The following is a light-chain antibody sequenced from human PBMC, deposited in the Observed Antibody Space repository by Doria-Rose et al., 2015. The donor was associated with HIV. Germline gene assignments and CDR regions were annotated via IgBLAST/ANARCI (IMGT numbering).Light chain of an antibody. CDR3: QKYSSAPLT. Sequence: DIQMTQSPSSLSASVGDRVTITCRASQDINNFLAWYQQKPGKLPKLLIYAASTLHSGVPSRFSGSGSGTDFTLTISSLQPEDVATYYCQKYSSAPLTFGGGTRVEIK. CDR2: AAS. CDR1: QDINNF. V-gene: IGKV1-27*01. J-gene: IGKJ4*01.